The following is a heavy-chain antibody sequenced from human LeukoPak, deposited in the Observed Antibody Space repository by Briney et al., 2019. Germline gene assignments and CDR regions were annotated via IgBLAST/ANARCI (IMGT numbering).Heavy chain of an antibody. CDR3: ARVVVEPAAAGTGWFDP. J-gene: IGHJ5*02. Sequence: PSETLSLTCAVYGGSFSGYYRSWIRQPPGKGLEWIGEINHSGSTNYNPSLKSRVTISVDTSKNQFSLKLSSVTAADTAVYYCARVVVEPAAAGTGWFDPWGQGTLVTVSS. V-gene: IGHV4-34*01. CDR2: INHSGST. D-gene: IGHD2-2*01. CDR1: GGSFSGYY.